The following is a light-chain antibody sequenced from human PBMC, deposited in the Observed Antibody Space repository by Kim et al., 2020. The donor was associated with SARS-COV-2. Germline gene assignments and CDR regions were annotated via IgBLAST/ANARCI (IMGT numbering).Light chain of an antibody. Sequence: PGESATLSCRASQSVDSDCLAWYQQKPGQAPRLLIYGASSRATGLPDRFSGSGSGTDFTLAISSLEPEDSAVYYCQLYDPSPMYTFGQGTKLEI. CDR3: QLYDPSPMYT. CDR1: QSVDSDC. V-gene: IGKV3-20*01. J-gene: IGKJ2*01. CDR2: GAS.